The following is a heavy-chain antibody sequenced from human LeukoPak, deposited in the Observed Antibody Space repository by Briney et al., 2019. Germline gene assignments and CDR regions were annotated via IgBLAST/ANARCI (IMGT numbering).Heavy chain of an antibody. V-gene: IGHV3-23*01. D-gene: IGHD2-21*02. J-gene: IGHJ4*02. CDR3: AKEQFIVVVTAILDY. CDR1: GFTFSSYA. Sequence: PGGSLRLSCAASGFTFSSYAMSWVRQAPGKGLEWVSAISVSGGSTYYADSVKGRFTISRDNSKNTLYLQMNSLRAEDTAVYYCAKEQFIVVVTAILDYWGQGTLVTVSS. CDR2: ISVSGGST.